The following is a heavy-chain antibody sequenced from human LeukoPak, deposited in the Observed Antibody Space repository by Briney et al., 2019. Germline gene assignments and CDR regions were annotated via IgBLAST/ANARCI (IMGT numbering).Heavy chain of an antibody. CDR1: GGSISSGSYY. D-gene: IGHD2-2*01. Sequence: SQTLSLTCTVSGGSISSGSYYWGWIRQPPGKGLEWIGSIYHSGSTYYNPSLKSRVTISVDTSKNQFSLKLSSVTAADTAVYYCARDQLLSYYFDYWGQGTLVTVSS. CDR3: ARDQLLSYYFDY. CDR2: IYHSGST. J-gene: IGHJ4*02. V-gene: IGHV4-39*07.